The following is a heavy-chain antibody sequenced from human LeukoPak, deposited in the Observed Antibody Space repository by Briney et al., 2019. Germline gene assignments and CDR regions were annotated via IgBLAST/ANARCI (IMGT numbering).Heavy chain of an antibody. J-gene: IGHJ4*02. CDR1: GGSFSGYY. CDR2: INHSGST. V-gene: IGHV4-34*01. Sequence: SETLSLTCAVYGGSFSGYYWSWIRQPPGKGLEWIGEINHSGSTNYNPSLKSRVTISVDTSKNQFSLKLSSVTAADTAVYYCARGRPGDYVWGSYRSYFDYWGQGTLVTDSS. CDR3: ARGRPGDYVWGSYRSYFDY. D-gene: IGHD3-16*02.